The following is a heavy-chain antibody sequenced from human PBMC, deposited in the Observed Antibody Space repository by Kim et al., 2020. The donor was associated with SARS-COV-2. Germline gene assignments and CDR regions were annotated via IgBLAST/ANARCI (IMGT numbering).Heavy chain of an antibody. J-gene: IGHJ5*02. V-gene: IGHV4-59*13. CDR1: GGSISSYY. D-gene: IGHD3-10*01. CDR2: IYYSGST. Sequence: SETLSLTCTVSGGSISSYYWSWIRQPPGKGLEWIWYIYYSGSTNYNPSLKSRLTISVDTSKNQFSLKLSSVTAADTAVYYCATWIPMVRGLPGAWFDLCGQGTLVTVSS. CDR3: ATWIPMVRGLPGAWFDL.